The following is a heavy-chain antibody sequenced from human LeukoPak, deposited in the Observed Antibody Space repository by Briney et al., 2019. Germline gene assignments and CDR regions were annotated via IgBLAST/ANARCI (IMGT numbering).Heavy chain of an antibody. V-gene: IGHV3-30*04. CDR2: ISYDGSNK. Sequence: GGSLRLSCAASGFTFSSYAMHCVRQAPGKGLEWVAVISYDGSNKYYADSVKGRFTISRDNSKNTLYLQMNSLRAEDTAVYYCARFGYWYMDVWGKGTTVTVSS. J-gene: IGHJ6*03. D-gene: IGHD5-18*01. CDR3: ARFGYWYMDV. CDR1: GFTFSSYA.